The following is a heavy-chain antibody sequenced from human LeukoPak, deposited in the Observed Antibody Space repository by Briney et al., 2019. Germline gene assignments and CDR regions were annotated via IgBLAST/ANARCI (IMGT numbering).Heavy chain of an antibody. Sequence: GRSLRLSCAASGFTFSSYGMHWVRQAPGKGLEWVAVISYDGSNKYYADSVKGRFTISRDNSKNTLYLQMNSLRAEDTAVYYCAKEGVRGIAVAGLLSGLYFDYWGQGTLVTVSS. V-gene: IGHV3-30*18. CDR1: GFTFSSYG. J-gene: IGHJ4*02. D-gene: IGHD6-19*01. CDR3: AKEGVRGIAVAGLLSGLYFDY. CDR2: ISYDGSNK.